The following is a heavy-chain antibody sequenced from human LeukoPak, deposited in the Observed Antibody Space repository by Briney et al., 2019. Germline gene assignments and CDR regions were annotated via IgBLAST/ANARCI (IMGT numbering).Heavy chain of an antibody. CDR2: ISGDSNYI. CDR1: GFTFSIYS. Sequence: GGSLRLSCAASGFTFSIYSMSWVRQAPGKGLEWVSSISGDSNYIYYADSVKGRFTISRDNAKNSLSLQMTSLRAEDTAIYYCARDREASSGWYGYWGQGTLVTVSS. J-gene: IGHJ4*02. CDR3: ARDREASSGWYGY. V-gene: IGHV3-21*01. D-gene: IGHD6-19*01.